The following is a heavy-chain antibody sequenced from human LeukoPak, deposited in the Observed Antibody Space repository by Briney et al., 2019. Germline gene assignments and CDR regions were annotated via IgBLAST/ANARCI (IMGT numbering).Heavy chain of an antibody. Sequence: SGTLSLTCGVSGGSISSYYWSWIRQPPGKGLEWIGYIYYSGSTNYNPSLKSRVTISVDTSKNQFSLKLSSVTAADTAVYYCARADLRYFDWLPLNWGQGTLVTVSS. CDR1: GGSISSYY. V-gene: IGHV4-59*01. CDR3: ARADLRYFDWLPLN. CDR2: IYYSGST. J-gene: IGHJ4*02. D-gene: IGHD3-9*01.